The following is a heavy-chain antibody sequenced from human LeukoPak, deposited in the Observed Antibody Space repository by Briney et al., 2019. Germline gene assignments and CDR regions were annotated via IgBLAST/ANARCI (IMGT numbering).Heavy chain of an antibody. CDR2: ISAYNGNT. CDR1: GYTFTSYG. Sequence: ASVKVSCKASGYTFTSYGISWVRQAPGQGLEWMGWISAYNGNTNYAQKLQGRVTMTTDTSTSTAYMELRSLRSDDTAVYYCARDRLAHSSWPYYFDFWGQGTLVTVSS. J-gene: IGHJ4*02. D-gene: IGHD6-13*01. V-gene: IGHV1-18*01. CDR3: ARDRLAHSSWPYYFDF.